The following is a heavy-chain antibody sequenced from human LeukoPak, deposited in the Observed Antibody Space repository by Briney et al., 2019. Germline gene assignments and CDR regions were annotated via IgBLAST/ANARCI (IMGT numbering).Heavy chain of an antibody. J-gene: IGHJ5*02. V-gene: IGHV4-34*01. D-gene: IGHD2-15*01. CDR1: GGSFSGYY. CDR3: ARTRLQDWFDP. Sequence: PSETLSLTCAVYGGSFSGYYWSWIRQPPGRGLEWIGEINHSGSTNYNPSLKSRVTISVDTSKNQFSLKLSSVTAADTAVYYCARTRLQDWFDPWGQGTLVTVSS. CDR2: INHSGST.